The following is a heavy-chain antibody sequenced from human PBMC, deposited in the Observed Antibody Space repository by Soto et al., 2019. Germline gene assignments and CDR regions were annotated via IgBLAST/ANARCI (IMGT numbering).Heavy chain of an antibody. D-gene: IGHD5-12*01. CDR2: IIPIFGTT. CDR1: GGTFSNYA. J-gene: IGHJ5*02. CDR3: AKDGGADGYFGNWLDP. Sequence: QVHLVQSGAEVKKPGSSVNVSCKASGGTFSNYAITWVRHAPGQGLEWVGIIIPIFGTTNVAQKFQGRVTITADDSTTTAYMELSGLRSDDTAVYYCAKDGGADGYFGNWLDPWGQGTLVTVSS. V-gene: IGHV1-69*15.